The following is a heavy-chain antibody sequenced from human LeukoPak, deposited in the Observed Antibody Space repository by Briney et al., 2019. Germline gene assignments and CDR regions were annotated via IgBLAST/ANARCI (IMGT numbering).Heavy chain of an antibody. CDR2: INSNSADT. J-gene: IGHJ1*01. D-gene: IGHD6-13*01. CDR3: ARIGISARGTNFHH. V-gene: IGHV1-2*02. Sequence: ASVKVSCKASGYSFIDYYIHWVRQAPGQGLEWMGWINSNSADTNYAQNFQGRVTMTRDTSISTAYMELSRLRSDDTALYYCARIGISARGTNFHHWGQGTLVTVSS. CDR1: GYSFIDYY.